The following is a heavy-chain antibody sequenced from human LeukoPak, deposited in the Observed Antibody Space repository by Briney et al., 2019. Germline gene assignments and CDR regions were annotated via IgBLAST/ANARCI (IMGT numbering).Heavy chain of an antibody. CDR2: IYYSGST. Sequence: SETLSLTCTVSGGSISSYYWSWIRQPPGKGLEWIGYIYYSGSTNYNPSLKSRVTISVDTSKNQFSLKLSSVTAADTAVYYCARVLQYQLPPRPVAFDIWGQGTMVTVSS. CDR3: ARVLQYQLPPRPVAFDI. J-gene: IGHJ3*02. CDR1: GGSISSYY. D-gene: IGHD2-2*01. V-gene: IGHV4-59*01.